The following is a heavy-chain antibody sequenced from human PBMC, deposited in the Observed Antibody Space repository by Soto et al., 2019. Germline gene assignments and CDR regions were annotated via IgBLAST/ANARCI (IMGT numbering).Heavy chain of an antibody. Sequence: QVQLVQSGAEVKKPGASVKVSCKASGYTFTSYGISWVRQAPGQGLEWMGWISAYNGNTNHAQKLQGRVTMTTDTTTSTAYMELRSLRSDATAVYYCARVGGGYYFWSGYWNWFDPWGEGTLVTVSS. J-gene: IGHJ5*02. CDR1: GYTFTSYG. V-gene: IGHV1-18*04. D-gene: IGHD3-3*01. CDR3: ARVGGGYYFWSGYWNWFDP. CDR2: ISAYNGNT.